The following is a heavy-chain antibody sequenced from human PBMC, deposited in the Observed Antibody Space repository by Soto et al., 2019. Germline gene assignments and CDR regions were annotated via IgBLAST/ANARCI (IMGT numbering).Heavy chain of an antibody. J-gene: IGHJ6*02. V-gene: IGHV1-46*01. D-gene: IGHD5-12*01. CDR3: ARDVIVATKADYYYYYGMDV. CDR1: GYTLTSHY. CDR2: INPSGGST. Sequence: GGSVKGSCKGSGYTLTSHYIHWGRQAPGQRGGGMGIINPSGGSTSYAQKFQGRVTMTRDTSTSTVYMELSSLRSEDTAVYYCARDVIVATKADYYYYYGMDVWGQGATVTVSS.